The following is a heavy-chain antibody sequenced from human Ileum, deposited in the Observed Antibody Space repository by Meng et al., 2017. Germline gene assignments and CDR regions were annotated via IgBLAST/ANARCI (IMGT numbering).Heavy chain of an antibody. CDR3: AREVGSADY. V-gene: IGHV3-11*01. J-gene: IGHJ4*02. D-gene: IGHD2-2*01. CDR1: GFTFSDYY. Sequence: QVRVGESGGGLVKPGGTLRLSCAVFGFTFSDYYMSWIRQAPGKGLEWISYISGSGRTTYYADSVKGRFTMSRDNGKNSLYLQMNSLRSEDTAVYYCAREVGSADYWGQGTLVTVSS. CDR2: ISGSGRTT.